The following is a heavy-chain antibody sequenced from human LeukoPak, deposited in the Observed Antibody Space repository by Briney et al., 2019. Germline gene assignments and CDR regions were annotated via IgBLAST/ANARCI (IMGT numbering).Heavy chain of an antibody. CDR2: IYHSGST. V-gene: IGHV4-59*12. CDR3: ARDRVDPPSSGCRWFDP. J-gene: IGHJ5*02. Sequence: SETLSLTCTVSGGPISSYYWSWIRQPPGKGLEWIGYIYHSGSTYYNPSLKSRVTISVDKSKNQFPLELSSVTAADTAVYYCARDRVDPPSSGCRWFDPWGQGTLVTVST. CDR1: GGPISSYY. D-gene: IGHD6-19*01.